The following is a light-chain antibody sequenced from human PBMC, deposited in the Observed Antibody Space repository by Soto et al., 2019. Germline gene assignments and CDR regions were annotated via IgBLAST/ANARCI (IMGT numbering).Light chain of an antibody. Sequence: EIVLTQSPSTLSVSPGDRATLSCRASQSVSSYLAWYQQKPCQAPRLLIYDASTRTTGIPARFSGSGSGTEFTLTISSLQADDFAAYYCHHYNSYSAAFGPGTKVDIK. CDR2: DAS. J-gene: IGKJ3*01. V-gene: IGKV3D-15*01. CDR1: QSVSSY. CDR3: HHYNSYSAA.